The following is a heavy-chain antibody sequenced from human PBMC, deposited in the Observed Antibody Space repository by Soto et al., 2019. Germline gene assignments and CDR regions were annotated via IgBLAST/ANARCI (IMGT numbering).Heavy chain of an antibody. D-gene: IGHD5-12*01. J-gene: IGHJ5*02. Sequence: ASVKVSCKASGYTFFTYDISWVRQAPGQGLEWMGWISTYSGDTKYAQKFQGRVTMTTDTSTTTAYLELRSLRSDDTAVYYCARHHGPTTSENWFDPWGEGTLVTVSS. V-gene: IGHV1-18*01. CDR3: ARHHGPTTSENWFDP. CDR2: ISTYSGDT. CDR1: GYTFFTYD.